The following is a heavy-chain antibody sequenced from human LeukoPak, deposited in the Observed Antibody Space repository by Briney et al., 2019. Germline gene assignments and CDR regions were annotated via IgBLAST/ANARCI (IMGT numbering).Heavy chain of an antibody. CDR1: GYTFTGYY. J-gene: IGHJ5*02. D-gene: IGHD6-19*01. V-gene: IGHV1-2*02. CDR3: ARAHEAVAGSFWFDP. CDR2: INPNSGGT. Sequence: ASVEVSCKASGYTFTGYYMHWVRQAPGQGLEWMGWINPNSGGTNYAQKFQGRVTMTRDTSISTAYMELSRLRSDDTAVYYCARAHEAVAGSFWFDPWGQGTLVTVSS.